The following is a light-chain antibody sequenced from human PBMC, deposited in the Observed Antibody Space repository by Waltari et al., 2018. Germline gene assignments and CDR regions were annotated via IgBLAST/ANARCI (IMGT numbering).Light chain of an antibody. CDR1: QSVGNF. CDR3: QQRGNWAPLT. CDR2: EVS. Sequence: ELVLTQSPATLYLSPGERATLSCRASQSVGNFLAWYRQKPGQPPRLVIYEVSHRATGTPARFSGSGSGTDFTLTISTLQPEDFAFYFCQQRGNWAPLTFGGGTEVVIK. J-gene: IGKJ4*01. V-gene: IGKV3-11*01.